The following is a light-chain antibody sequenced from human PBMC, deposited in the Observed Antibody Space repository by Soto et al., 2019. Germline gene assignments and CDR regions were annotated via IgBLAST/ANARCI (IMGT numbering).Light chain of an antibody. Sequence: QSALTQPPSASGSPGQSVTISCTGTSSDVGAYKYVSWYQQYPGKAPKLMIYEVTKRPSGVPDRFSGSKSGNTASLTVSGLQAEDEADFYCTTYVGPDLRVFGGGTNVTVL. CDR1: SSDVGAYKY. V-gene: IGLV2-8*01. CDR2: EVT. J-gene: IGLJ3*02. CDR3: TTYVGPDLRV.